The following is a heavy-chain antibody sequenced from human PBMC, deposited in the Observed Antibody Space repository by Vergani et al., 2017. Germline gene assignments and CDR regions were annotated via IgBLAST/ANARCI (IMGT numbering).Heavy chain of an antibody. CDR1: GFTFSSYG. V-gene: IGHV3-30*18. CDR2: ISYDGSNK. CDR3: AKNTEMCFSGYYDRTDY. J-gene: IGHJ4*02. Sequence: VQLVESGGGVVQPGRSLRLSCAASGFTFSSYGMHWVRQAPGQGLEGVAVISYDGSNKYYADSVKGRFTISRDNSKNTLYLQMNSLRAEDTAVYYWAKNTEMCFSGYYDRTDYWGQGTLVTVSS. D-gene: IGHD3-22*01.